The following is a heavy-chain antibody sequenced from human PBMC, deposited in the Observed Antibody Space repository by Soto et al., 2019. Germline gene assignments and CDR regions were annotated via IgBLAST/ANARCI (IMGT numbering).Heavy chain of an antibody. D-gene: IGHD1-1*01. CDR3: ARGRYGDS. CDR1: GYDFTTYG. Sequence: QVHLVQSGAEVKKPGASVKVSCKGSGYDFTTYGITWVRQAPGQGLEWMAWISAHNGNTDYAQKLQGRVTVTRDTSTSTAYMELRSLRSDDTAMYYCARGRYGDSWGQGALVTVS. V-gene: IGHV1-18*01. J-gene: IGHJ4*02. CDR2: ISAHNGNT.